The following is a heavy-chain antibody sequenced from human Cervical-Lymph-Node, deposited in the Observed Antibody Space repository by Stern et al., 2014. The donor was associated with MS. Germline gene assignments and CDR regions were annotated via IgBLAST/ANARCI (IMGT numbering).Heavy chain of an antibody. J-gene: IGHJ4*02. V-gene: IGHV3-33*01. CDR2: IWRDGSDQ. Sequence: VQLVESGGGVVQPGESLRLSCSASGFAFNNYGMHWVRQAPGKGLEWVALIWRDGSDQYYAHFVKGRFSISRDNSNNTLYLQMNSLTAEDTAVYYCATDSFRFGDYSHWGQGSLVAVSS. CDR1: GFAFNNYG. D-gene: IGHD4-17*01. CDR3: ATDSFRFGDYSH.